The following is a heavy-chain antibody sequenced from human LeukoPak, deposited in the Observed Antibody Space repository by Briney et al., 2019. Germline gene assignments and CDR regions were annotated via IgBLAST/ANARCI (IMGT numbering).Heavy chain of an antibody. J-gene: IGHJ6*02. D-gene: IGHD2-15*01. V-gene: IGHV3-21*01. CDR1: GFTFTSYS. Sequence: PGGSLRLSCAASGFTFTSYSMNWVRQAPGKGLEWVSSVRSSSSYIYYADSVKGRFTISRDNAKNSLYLQMNSLRAEDTAVYYCAGEADNYYYYHMDVWGQGTTVTVSS. CDR2: VRSSSSYI. CDR3: AGEADNYYYYHMDV.